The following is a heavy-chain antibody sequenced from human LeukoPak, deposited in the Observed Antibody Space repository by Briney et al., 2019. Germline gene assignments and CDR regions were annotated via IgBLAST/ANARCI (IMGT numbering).Heavy chain of an antibody. J-gene: IGHJ6*03. CDR1: GGTFSSYA. CDR2: IIPIFGTA. D-gene: IGHD6-13*01. CDR3: ARRGAAAGNYYCYMDV. V-gene: IGHV1-69*01. Sequence: ASVKVSCKASGGTFSSYAISWVRQAPGQGLEWMGGIIPIFGTANYAQKFQGRVTITADESTSTAYMELSSLRSEDTAVYYCARRGAAAGNYYCYMDVWGKGTTVTVSS.